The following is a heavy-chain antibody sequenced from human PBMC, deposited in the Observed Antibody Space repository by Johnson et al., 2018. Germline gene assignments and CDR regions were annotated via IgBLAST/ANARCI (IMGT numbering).Heavy chain of an antibody. D-gene: IGHD3-22*01. CDR3: ATTLTSYFDTSGHEVRRYSFHI. CDR1: GGSISSYY. CDR2: VYYSGRT. Sequence: QVQLQESGPGLVKXSETXSLXCTVSGGSISSYYWSWIRQPPGKRPVWLGYVYYSGRTNYNPSLKSRVTISGDPATHQLSRTLNSVTAADTAVYYCATTLTSYFDTSGHEVRRYSFHIWGQGTMVTVSS. J-gene: IGHJ3*02. V-gene: IGHV4-59*01.